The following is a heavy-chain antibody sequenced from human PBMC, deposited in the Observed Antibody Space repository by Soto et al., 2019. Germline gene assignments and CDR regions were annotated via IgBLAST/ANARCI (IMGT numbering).Heavy chain of an antibody. J-gene: IGHJ6*03. D-gene: IGHD2-21*01. Sequence: SETLSLTCTVSGGSISSYYWSWIRQPPGKGLEWIGYIYYSGSTNYNPSLKSRVTISVDTSKNQFSLKLSSVTAADTAVYYCAREVAGGYSLEYYYYYMDVWGKGTTVTVSS. CDR3: AREVAGGYSLEYYYYYMDV. V-gene: IGHV4-59*01. CDR2: IYYSGST. CDR1: GGSISSYY.